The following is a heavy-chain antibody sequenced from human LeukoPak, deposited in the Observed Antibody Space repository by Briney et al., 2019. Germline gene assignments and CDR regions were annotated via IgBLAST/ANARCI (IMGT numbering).Heavy chain of an antibody. CDR3: AKGAGSAWMDV. CDR1: GFTFSSSV. CDR2: ISDGDYNT. V-gene: IGHV3-23*01. D-gene: IGHD1-26*01. J-gene: IGHJ6*02. Sequence: PGGSLRLSCAASGFTFSSSVMSWVRQSPGKGLEWVSSISDGDYNTYHADSVKGRFTISRDSSRNSMYLQMNSLRAEDTAVYYCAKGAGSAWMDVWGQGTTVIVSS.